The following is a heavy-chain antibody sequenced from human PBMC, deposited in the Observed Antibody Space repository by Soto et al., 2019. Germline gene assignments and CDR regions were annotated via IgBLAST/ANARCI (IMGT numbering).Heavy chain of an antibody. CDR1: GFTFSSYS. Sequence: GGSLRLSCAASGFTFSSYSMNWVRQAPGKGLEWVSSISSSSSYIYYADSVKGRFTISRDNAKNSLYLQMNSLRAEDTAVYYCATATGTTAEYYFDYWGQGTLVTVSS. D-gene: IGHD1-1*01. J-gene: IGHJ4*02. CDR2: ISSSSSYI. CDR3: ATATGTTAEYYFDY. V-gene: IGHV3-21*01.